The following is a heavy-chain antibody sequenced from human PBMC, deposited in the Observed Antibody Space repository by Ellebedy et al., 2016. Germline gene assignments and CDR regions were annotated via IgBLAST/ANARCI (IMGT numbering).Heavy chain of an antibody. J-gene: IGHJ4*02. CDR1: GDSVSSGNYY. V-gene: IGHV4-61*01. Sequence: SETLSLTCTVSGDSVSSGNYYWTWIRQPPGKGLEWIGYIHHSGSTNYNPSLKSRVTTSVDTSRNQFSLKLRSVTAADTAVYYCARDDYHSSGYNDFDYWGQGTLVTVSS. CDR3: ARDDYHSSGYNDFDY. D-gene: IGHD3-22*01. CDR2: IHHSGST.